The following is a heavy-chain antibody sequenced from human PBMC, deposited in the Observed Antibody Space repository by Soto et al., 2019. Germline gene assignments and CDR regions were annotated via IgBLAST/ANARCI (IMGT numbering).Heavy chain of an antibody. CDR3: ARGGVVSYGMDV. CDR1: GFTFSSYW. Sequence: EVQLVESGGGLVQPGGSLRLPCAASGFTFSSYWMHWVRQAPGKGLVWVPRINSDGGSTSYVDSVKGRFTISRDNAKSTLYLQMNSLRAEDTAVYYCARGGVVSYGMDVWGQGTTVTVTS. V-gene: IGHV3-74*01. D-gene: IGHD3-3*01. J-gene: IGHJ6*02. CDR2: INSDGGST.